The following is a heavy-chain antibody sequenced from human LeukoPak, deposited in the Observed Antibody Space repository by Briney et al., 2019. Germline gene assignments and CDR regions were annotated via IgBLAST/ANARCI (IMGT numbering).Heavy chain of an antibody. CDR2: IYTSGST. V-gene: IGHV4-61*02. J-gene: IGHJ5*02. CDR1: GGSISSGSYY. CDR3: ASSPGYSYGFRNGLMPWFDP. Sequence: PSETLSLTCTVSGGSISSGSYYWSWIRQPAGKGLEWIGRIYTSGSTNYNPSLKSRVTISVDTSKNQFSLTLSSVTAADTAVYYCASSPGYSYGFRNGLMPWFDPWGQGTLVTVSS. D-gene: IGHD5-18*01.